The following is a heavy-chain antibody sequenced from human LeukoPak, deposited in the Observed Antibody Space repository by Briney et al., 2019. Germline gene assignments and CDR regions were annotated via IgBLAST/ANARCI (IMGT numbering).Heavy chain of an antibody. V-gene: IGHV4-31*11. Sequence: PSQTLSLTCAVSGGSISSGGYSWSWIRQHPGKGLEWIGYIYYSESTYYNPSLKSRVTISVDTSKNQFSLKLSSVTAADTAVYYCARGPCSSTSCYRWSGWFDPWGQGTLVTVSS. D-gene: IGHD2-2*01. J-gene: IGHJ5*02. CDR3: ARGPCSSTSCYRWSGWFDP. CDR1: GGSISSGGYS. CDR2: IYYSEST.